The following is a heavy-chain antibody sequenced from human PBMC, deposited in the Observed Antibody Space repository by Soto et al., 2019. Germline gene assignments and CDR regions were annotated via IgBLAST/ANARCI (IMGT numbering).Heavy chain of an antibody. J-gene: IGHJ3*02. D-gene: IGHD2-15*01. V-gene: IGHV3-23*01. CDR3: AKTYCSSGSCYSGNAFDI. CDR2: ISGSGGST. CDR1: GFTFSSYA. Sequence: EVQLLESGGGLVQPGGSLRLSCAASGFTFSSYAMSWVRQAPGKGLEWVSAISGSGGSTYYADSVKGRFTISRDNSKNTLYLQMNSLRAEDTAVYYCAKTYCSSGSCYSGNAFDIWGQGTMVTVSS.